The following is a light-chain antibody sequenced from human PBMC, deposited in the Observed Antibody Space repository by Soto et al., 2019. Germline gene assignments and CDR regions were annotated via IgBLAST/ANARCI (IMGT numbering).Light chain of an antibody. CDR2: SNN. CDR1: SSNIGSNT. V-gene: IGLV1-44*01. J-gene: IGLJ1*01. CDR3: AAWDDSLNGLDV. Sequence: QSVLTQPPSASGTPGQRFTVSCSGSSSNIGSNTVNWYQQPPGTAPKLLIYSNNQRPSGVPDRFSGSKSGTSASLAISGLQSEDEADYYCAAWDDSLNGLDVFGTGNKVTVL.